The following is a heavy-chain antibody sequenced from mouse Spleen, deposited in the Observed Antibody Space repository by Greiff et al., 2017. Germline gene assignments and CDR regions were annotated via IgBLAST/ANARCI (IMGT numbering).Heavy chain of an antibody. J-gene: IGHJ3*01. CDR3: ARHDYGFAY. V-gene: IGHV5-9-3*01. CDR2: ISSGGSYT. Sequence: EVKLVESGGGLVKPGGSLKLSCAASGFTFSSYAMSWVRQTPEKRLEWVATISSGGSYTYYPDSVKGRFTISRDNAKNTLYLQMSSLRSEDTAMYYCARHDYGFAYWGQGTLVTVSA. D-gene: IGHD2-4*01. CDR1: GFTFSSYA.